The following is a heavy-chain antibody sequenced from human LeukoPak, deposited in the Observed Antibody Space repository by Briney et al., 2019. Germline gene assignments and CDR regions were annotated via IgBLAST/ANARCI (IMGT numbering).Heavy chain of an antibody. Sequence: GRSLRLSCAASGFTFSSYAMHWVRQAPGKGLEWVAVISYDGSNKYYADSVKGRFTISRDNSKNTLYLQMNSLRAEDMAVYYCAAEPYCGGDCLYFQHWGQGTLVTVSS. CDR1: GFTFSSYA. CDR2: ISYDGSNK. J-gene: IGHJ1*01. CDR3: AAEPYCGGDCLYFQH. V-gene: IGHV3-30-3*01. D-gene: IGHD2-21*02.